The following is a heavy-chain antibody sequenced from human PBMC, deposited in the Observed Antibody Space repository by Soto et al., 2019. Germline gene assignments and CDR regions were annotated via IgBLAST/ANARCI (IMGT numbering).Heavy chain of an antibody. V-gene: IGHV3-33*02. J-gene: IGHJ4*02. CDR2: IWHDGKNK. CDR3: ARDPGQDEAMDY. CDR1: GFTFSNFG. Sequence: GGSLRLSCAASGFTFSNFGMHWVRQAPGKGLEWVAVIWHDGKNKYYADSAEGRFTVSRDNSKNTLFLQMNSLTAEDTAVYYCARDPGQDEAMDYWGQGTLVTVSS.